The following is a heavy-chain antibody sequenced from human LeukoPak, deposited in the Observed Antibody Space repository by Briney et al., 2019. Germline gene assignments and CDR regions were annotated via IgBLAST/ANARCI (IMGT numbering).Heavy chain of an antibody. J-gene: IGHJ5*02. CDR3: AKQLYQLLNNWFDP. D-gene: IGHD2-2*01. V-gene: IGHV3-23*01. Sequence: GASLRLSRAASGFTFSSYAMSWVRQAPGKGLEWVSAISGSGGSTYYADSVKGRFTISRDNSKNTLYLQMNSLRAEDTAVYYCAKQLYQLLNNWFDPWGQGTLVTVSS. CDR1: GFTFSSYA. CDR2: ISGSGGST.